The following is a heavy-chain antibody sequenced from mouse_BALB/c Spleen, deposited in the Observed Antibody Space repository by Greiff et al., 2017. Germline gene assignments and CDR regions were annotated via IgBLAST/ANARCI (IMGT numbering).Heavy chain of an antibody. CDR3: TNYDSYAMDY. CDR2: IDPENGDT. CDR1: GFNITDYY. V-gene: IGHV14-4*02. J-gene: IGHJ4*01. Sequence: VQLQQSGAELVRSGASVKLSCTASGFNITDYYMHWVKQRPEQGLEWIGWIDPENGDTEYAPKFQGKATMTADTSSNTAYLQLSSLTSEDTAVYYCTNYDSYAMDYWGQGTSVTVSS. D-gene: IGHD1-1*02.